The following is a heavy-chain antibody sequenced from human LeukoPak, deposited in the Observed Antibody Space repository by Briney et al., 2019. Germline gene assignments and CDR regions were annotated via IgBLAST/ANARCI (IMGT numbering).Heavy chain of an antibody. CDR1: GFPFSSYA. Sequence: PGGSLRLSCAASGFPFSSYAMSWVRQAPGKGLEWFSAISGSGGSTYYADSVKGRFTISRDNSKNTLYLQMNSLRAADTAVYYCAKMDYYYGSGSSHDYWGQGTLVTVSS. D-gene: IGHD3-10*01. CDR3: AKMDYYYGSGSSHDY. J-gene: IGHJ4*02. CDR2: ISGSGGST. V-gene: IGHV3-23*01.